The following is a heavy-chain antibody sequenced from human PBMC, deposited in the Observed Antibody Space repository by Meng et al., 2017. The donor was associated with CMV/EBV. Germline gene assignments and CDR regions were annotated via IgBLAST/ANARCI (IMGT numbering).Heavy chain of an antibody. CDR3: TRVAVILGLPLDY. Sequence: GGPLRLSCTASGFTFGDYAMSWVRQAPGKGLEWVGFIRSKAYGGTTEYAASVKGRFTISRDDSKSIAYLQMNSLKTEDTALYYCTRVAVILGLPLDYWGQGTLVTVSS. J-gene: IGHJ4*02. V-gene: IGHV3-49*04. CDR2: IRSKAYGGTT. D-gene: IGHD3-16*01. CDR1: GFTFGDYA.